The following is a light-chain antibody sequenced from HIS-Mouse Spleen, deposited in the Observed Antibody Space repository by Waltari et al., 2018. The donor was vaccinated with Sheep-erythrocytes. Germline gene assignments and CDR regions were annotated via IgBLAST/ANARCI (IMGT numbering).Light chain of an antibody. Sequence: SYELTQPPSVSVSPGQTASITCSGDNLGDKYACWYQRKPGQSPVLVIYQDSKRPSGPPERFSGSNSGNTATLTISGTQAMDEADYYCQAWDSSTVVFGGGTKLTVL. CDR3: QAWDSSTVV. J-gene: IGLJ2*01. CDR1: NLGDKY. CDR2: QDS. V-gene: IGLV3-1*01.